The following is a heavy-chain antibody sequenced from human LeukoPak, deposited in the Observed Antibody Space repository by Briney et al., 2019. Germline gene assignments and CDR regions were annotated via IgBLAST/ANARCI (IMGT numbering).Heavy chain of an antibody. CDR3: AKDLVGYYGSGSINWFDP. CDR2: ISGSGGST. D-gene: IGHD3-10*01. CDR1: GFTFSSYA. J-gene: IGHJ5*02. Sequence: PGGSLRLSCAASGFTFSSYAMSWVRQAPGKGLEWVSAISGSGGSTYYADSVKGRFAISRDNSKNTLYLQMNSLRAEDTAVYYCAKDLVGYYGSGSINWFDPWGQGTLVTVSS. V-gene: IGHV3-23*01.